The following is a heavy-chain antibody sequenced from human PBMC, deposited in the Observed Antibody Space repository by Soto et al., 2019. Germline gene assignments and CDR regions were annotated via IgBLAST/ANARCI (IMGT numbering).Heavy chain of an antibody. V-gene: IGHV3-30*18. Sequence: QVQLVESGGGVVQPGRSLRLSCAASGFTFSSYGMHWVRQAPGKGLEWVAVISYDGSNKYYADSVKGRFTISRDNSKNTLYLQMNSLRAEDTAVYYCAKELAGRLQLNYYYGMDVWGQGTTVTVSS. J-gene: IGHJ6*02. CDR3: AKELAGRLQLNYYYGMDV. D-gene: IGHD2-21*02. CDR2: ISYDGSNK. CDR1: GFTFSSYG.